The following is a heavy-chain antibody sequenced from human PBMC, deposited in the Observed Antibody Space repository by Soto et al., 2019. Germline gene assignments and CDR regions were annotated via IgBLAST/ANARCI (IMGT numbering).Heavy chain of an antibody. CDR1: GFTFGDYA. V-gene: IGHV3-49*05. Sequence: EVQLVESGGGLVKPGRSLRLSCTASGFTFGDYAMSWFRQAPGKGLEWVGFIRSKAYGGTTEYAASVKGRFTISRDDSKSIAYLQMNSLKTEDTAVYYCTRGSLTISAYYYGMDVWGQGTTVTVSS. CDR2: IRSKAYGGTT. D-gene: IGHD2-2*02. J-gene: IGHJ6*02. CDR3: TRGSLTISAYYYGMDV.